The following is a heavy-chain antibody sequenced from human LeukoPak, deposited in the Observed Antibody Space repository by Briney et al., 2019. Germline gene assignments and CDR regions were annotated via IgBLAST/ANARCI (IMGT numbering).Heavy chain of an antibody. J-gene: IGHJ4*02. V-gene: IGHV4-39*07. CDR1: GGSISSSSYY. CDR2: IYYSGST. CDR3: ARTVAGTGDY. D-gene: IGHD6-19*01. Sequence: SETLSLTCTVSGGSISSSSYYWGWIRQPPGKGLEWIGSIYYSGSTNYNPSLKSRVTISVDKSKNQFSLKLSSVTAADTAVYYCARTVAGTGDYWGQGTLVTVSS.